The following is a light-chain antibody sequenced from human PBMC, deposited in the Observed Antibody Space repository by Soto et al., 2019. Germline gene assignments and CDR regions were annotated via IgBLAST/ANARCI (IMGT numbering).Light chain of an antibody. Sequence: IQMTQSTSTLSGSVGDRVTITCRASQTISSWLAWYQQKPGKAPKLLIYKASTLKSGVPSRFSGSGSGTEFTLTISSLQPNDFATYYCQQYNSYQWTFGQGTKVDI. CDR3: QQYNSYQWT. CDR2: KAS. V-gene: IGKV1-5*03. CDR1: QTISSW. J-gene: IGKJ1*01.